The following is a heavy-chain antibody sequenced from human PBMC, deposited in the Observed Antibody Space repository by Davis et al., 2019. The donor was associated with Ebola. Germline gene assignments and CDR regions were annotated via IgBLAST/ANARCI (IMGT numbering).Heavy chain of an antibody. CDR2: ISTYNGNT. CDR3: ARGRESSSWYPYYYYGMDV. D-gene: IGHD6-13*01. CDR1: GYTFTSYG. J-gene: IGHJ6*02. Sequence: AASVKVSCKASGYTFTSYGISWVRQAPGQGLEWMGWISTYNGNTNYAQKVQGRITMTTDTSTSTAYMELRSLRSDDTAVYYCARGRESSSWYPYYYYGMDVWGQGTTVTVSS. V-gene: IGHV1-18*01.